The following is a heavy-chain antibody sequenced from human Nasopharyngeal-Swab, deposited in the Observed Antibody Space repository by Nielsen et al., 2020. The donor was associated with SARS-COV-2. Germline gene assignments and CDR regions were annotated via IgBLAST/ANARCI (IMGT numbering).Heavy chain of an antibody. J-gene: IGHJ5*02. CDR2: IYHSGST. Sequence: PGKGLEWIGEIYHSGSTNYNPSLKSRVTISVDTSKNQFSLKLSSVTAADTAVYYCARGRIYYDSSGYRRNWFDPWGQGTLVTVSS. CDR3: ARGRIYYDSSGYRRNWFDP. D-gene: IGHD3-22*01. V-gene: IGHV4-34*01.